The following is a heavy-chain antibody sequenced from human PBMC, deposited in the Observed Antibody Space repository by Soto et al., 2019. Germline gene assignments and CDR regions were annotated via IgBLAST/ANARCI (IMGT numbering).Heavy chain of an antibody. D-gene: IGHD3-3*01. V-gene: IGHV5-10-1*01. J-gene: IGHJ6*02. Sequence: GESLKISCKGSGYSFTSYWISWVRQMPGKGLEWMGRIDPSDSYTNYSPSFQGHVTISADKSISTAYLQWSSLKASDTAMYYCASRGHARSGYYYYYGMHVWGQGTTVTVSS. CDR3: ASRGHARSGYYYYYGMHV. CDR2: IDPSDSYT. CDR1: GYSFTSYW.